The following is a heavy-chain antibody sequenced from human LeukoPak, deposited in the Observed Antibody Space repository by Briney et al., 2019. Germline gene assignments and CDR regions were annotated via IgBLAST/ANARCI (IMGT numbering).Heavy chain of an antibody. CDR2: ISSSGSTI. D-gene: IGHD3-10*01. CDR3: ARLTEKWFGELYVDY. V-gene: IGHV3-48*03. Sequence: GGSLRLSCAASGFTFSSYEMNWVRQAPGKGLEWVSYISSSGSTIYYADSVKGRFTISRDNAKNSLYLQMNSLRAEDTAVYYCARLTEKWFGELYVDYWGQGTLVTVSS. J-gene: IGHJ4*02. CDR1: GFTFSSYE.